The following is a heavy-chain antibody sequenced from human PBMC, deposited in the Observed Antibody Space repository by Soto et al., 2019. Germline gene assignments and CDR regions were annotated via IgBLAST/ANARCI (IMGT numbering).Heavy chain of an antibody. J-gene: IGHJ4*02. CDR1: GGSISSGGYY. D-gene: IGHD1-26*01. CDR2: IYYSGST. CDR3: AREGGIVGATAADY. Sequence: QVQLQESGSGLVKPSQTLSLTCTVSGGSISSGGYYWSWIRQHPGKGLEWIGYIYYSGSTYYNPSLRSRVTISVDTSKNQFSLKLSSVTAADTAVYYCAREGGIVGATAADYWGQGTLVTVSS. V-gene: IGHV4-31*03.